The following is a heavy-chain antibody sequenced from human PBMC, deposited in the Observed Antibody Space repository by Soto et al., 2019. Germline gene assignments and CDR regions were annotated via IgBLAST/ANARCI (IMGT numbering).Heavy chain of an antibody. CDR1: GFTFSSYA. V-gene: IGHV3-23*01. CDR3: AKDIVVVVAATQDIVEDY. D-gene: IGHD2-15*01. CDR2: ISGSGGST. Sequence: EVQLLESGGGLVQPGGSLRLSCAASGFTFSSYAMSWVRQAPGKGLEWVSAISGSGGSTYYADSVKGRFTISRENSKNTLYLQMNSLRAEDTAVYYCAKDIVVVVAATQDIVEDYWGQGTLVTVSS. J-gene: IGHJ4*02.